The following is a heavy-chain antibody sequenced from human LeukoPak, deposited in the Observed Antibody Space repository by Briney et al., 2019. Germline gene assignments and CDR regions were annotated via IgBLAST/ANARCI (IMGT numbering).Heavy chain of an antibody. D-gene: IGHD1-20*01. CDR2: IYSDGNT. CDR1: GFTVSSNY. Sequence: LPGGSLRLSCAASGFTVSSNYMSWVRQAPRKGLEWVSVIYSDGNTNYADSVKGRYTISRDNSKTTLYLQMNSLRAEDTAVYYCARGYNWNDYWGQGTLVTDSS. V-gene: IGHV3-53*01. CDR3: ARGYNWNDY. J-gene: IGHJ4*02.